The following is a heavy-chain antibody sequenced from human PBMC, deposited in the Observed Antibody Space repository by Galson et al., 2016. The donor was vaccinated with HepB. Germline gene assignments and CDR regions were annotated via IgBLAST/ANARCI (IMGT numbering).Heavy chain of an antibody. V-gene: IGHV3-33*08. Sequence: SLRLSCAASGFTFSNRGMHWVRQAPGKGLEWVAMIYLDGSDKYYADAVKGRFIISRDNAENTLYLQMNSLRAEDTAVYYCARQNRGHCGGGRCSPDGLDIWGLGTMVTVSS. CDR3: ARQNRGHCGGGRCSPDGLDI. D-gene: IGHD2-15*01. CDR2: IYLDGSDK. J-gene: IGHJ3*02. CDR1: GFTFSNRG.